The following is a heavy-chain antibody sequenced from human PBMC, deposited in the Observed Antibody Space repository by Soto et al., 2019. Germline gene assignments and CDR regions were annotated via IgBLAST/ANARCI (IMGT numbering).Heavy chain of an antibody. D-gene: IGHD3-3*01. Sequence: GGSVRLSCAAAEFAVIGYPMSLKRQAPGKGLEWVANIKRDGSEKYYVDSVKGRFTISRDNAKNSLYLQMNSLRAEDTAVYYCARDYDFWSGSNSCFDYWGQGTLVTVSS. J-gene: IGHJ4*02. CDR1: EFAVIGYP. V-gene: IGHV3-7*01. CDR3: ARDYDFWSGSNSCFDY. CDR2: IKRDGSEK.